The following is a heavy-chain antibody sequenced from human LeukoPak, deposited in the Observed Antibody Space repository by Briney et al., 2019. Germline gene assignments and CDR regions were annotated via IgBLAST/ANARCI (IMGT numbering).Heavy chain of an antibody. CDR2: INARSGGT. V-gene: IGHV1-2*02. D-gene: IGHD6-19*01. CDR1: GYTFAGHY. CDR3: SRGEEQWLAPDL. Sequence: ASVKVSCKTSGYTFAGHYMHWVRQAPGQGLEWMGWINARSGGTNYVQKFQGRVTMTRDTSISTAYMELMSLRSDDAAVYYCSRGEEQWLAPDLWGQGTLVTVSS. J-gene: IGHJ5*02.